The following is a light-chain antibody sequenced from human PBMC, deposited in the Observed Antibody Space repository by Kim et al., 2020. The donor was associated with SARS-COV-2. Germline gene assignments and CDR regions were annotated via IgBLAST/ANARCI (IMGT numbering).Light chain of an antibody. CDR1: QSVSRNY. CDR3: HHHVSSPYS. V-gene: IGKV3-20*01. J-gene: IGKJ2*03. Sequence: PGERATLPCKASQSVSRNYLVWYQHKPGQPPRLLIYGASNRATDIPDRFSGSGSGTDFTLTISRLEPEDFAIYFCHHHVSSPYSFGQGTKLEIK. CDR2: GAS.